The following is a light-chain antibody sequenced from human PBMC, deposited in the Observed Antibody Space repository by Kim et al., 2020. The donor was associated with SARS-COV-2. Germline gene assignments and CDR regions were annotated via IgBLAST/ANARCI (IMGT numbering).Light chain of an antibody. V-gene: IGLV3-19*01. CDR1: SLRNYY. CDR2: GRN. Sequence: SSELTQDPAVSVALGQTVRITCQGDSLRNYYASWYQQKPGQAPVLVIYGRNNRPSGIPDRFSGSTSGNTASLTITGAQAEDEADYYCNSRDSSGNVVFGGETQLTVL. J-gene: IGLJ2*01. CDR3: NSRDSSGNVV.